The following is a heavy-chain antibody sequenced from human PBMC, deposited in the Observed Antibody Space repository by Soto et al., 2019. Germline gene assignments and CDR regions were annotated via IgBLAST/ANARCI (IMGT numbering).Heavy chain of an antibody. V-gene: IGHV1-18*04. Sequence: QVHLVQSGGELKKPGASVKVSCKASGYSFSDFGITWVRQAPGQGLEWMGWISGKNGNTNYAQKVQGRVTLTADTSTSTAYMEMSALTSDDSGIYYCARSDNYEDTGTFENWGQGTPVTVSS. J-gene: IGHJ4*02. CDR2: ISGKNGNT. D-gene: IGHD1-1*01. CDR1: GYSFSDFG. CDR3: ARSDNYEDTGTFEN.